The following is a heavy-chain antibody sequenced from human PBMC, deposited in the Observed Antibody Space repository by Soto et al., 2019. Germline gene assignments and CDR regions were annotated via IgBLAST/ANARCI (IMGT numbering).Heavy chain of an antibody. V-gene: IGHV3-23*01. CDR1: GFTFSNYA. CDR3: VKERLGSRIDY. J-gene: IGHJ4*02. Sequence: EVLLLDSGGGLVQPGGSLRLSCAASGFTFSNYAMTWVRQAPGKGPEWISTVNNGGGGTYYADSVKGRSTISRDNSINPPYVQVSGLRAEDTAVCYWVKERLGSRIDYWRKGILVTVSS. D-gene: IGHD1-26*01. CDR2: VNNGGGGT.